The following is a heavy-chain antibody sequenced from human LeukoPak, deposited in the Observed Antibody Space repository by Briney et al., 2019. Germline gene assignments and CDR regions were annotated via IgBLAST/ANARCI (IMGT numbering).Heavy chain of an antibody. D-gene: IGHD6-13*01. J-gene: IGHJ3*02. Sequence: ASVKVSCKASGYTFTSYGISWVRQAPGQGLEWMGWISAYNGNTNYAQKLQGRVTMTTDTSTSTAYMELRSLRSDDTAVYYCARGGPGYSSSWYPDAFDIWGQGTMVTVSS. CDR2: ISAYNGNT. V-gene: IGHV1-18*01. CDR1: GYTFTSYG. CDR3: ARGGPGYSSSWYPDAFDI.